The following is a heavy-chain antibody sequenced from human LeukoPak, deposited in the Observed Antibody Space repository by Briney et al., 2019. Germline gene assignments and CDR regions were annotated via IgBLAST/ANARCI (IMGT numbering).Heavy chain of an antibody. CDR2: IKQDGSEK. CDR3: ARRLGLGFGEYSNNWFDP. CDR1: GFTFSTYW. D-gene: IGHD3-10*01. Sequence: GGSLRLSCAASGFTFSTYWMSWVRQAPGKGLEWVANIKQDGSEKYYVDSVRGRFTISRDNAKNSLYLQMNSLRAEDTAVYYCARRLGLGFGEYSNNWFDPWGQGTLVTVSS. V-gene: IGHV3-7*01. J-gene: IGHJ5*02.